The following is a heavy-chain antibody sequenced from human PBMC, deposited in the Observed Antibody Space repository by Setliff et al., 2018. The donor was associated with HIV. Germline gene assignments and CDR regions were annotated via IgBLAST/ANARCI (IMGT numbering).Heavy chain of an antibody. CDR1: GGSISSYY. J-gene: IGHJ4*02. V-gene: IGHV4-4*09. Sequence: SETLSLTCTVSGGSISSYYWSWIRQPPGKGLEWIGYIYTSGSTNYNPSLQSRVTMSIDTSKNQFSLRLTSVTAADTAVYYCARGRGSSSSWPIDYWGQGTLVTVSS. D-gene: IGHD6-13*01. CDR2: IYTSGST. CDR3: ARGRGSSSSWPIDY.